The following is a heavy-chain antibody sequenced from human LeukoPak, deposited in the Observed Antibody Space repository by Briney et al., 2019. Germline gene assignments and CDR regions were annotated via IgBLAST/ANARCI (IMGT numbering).Heavy chain of an antibody. CDR1: GFTFSDYY. Sequence: GGSLRLSCAGSGFTFSDYYMSWIRQAPGKGLEWVSYISSSGSTIYYADSVKGRFTISRDNAKNSPYLQMNSLRAEDTAVYYCARDGGYATNYYYYGMDVWGQGTTVTVSS. CDR2: ISSSGSTI. D-gene: IGHD2-8*01. CDR3: ARDGGYATNYYYYGMDV. J-gene: IGHJ6*02. V-gene: IGHV3-11*01.